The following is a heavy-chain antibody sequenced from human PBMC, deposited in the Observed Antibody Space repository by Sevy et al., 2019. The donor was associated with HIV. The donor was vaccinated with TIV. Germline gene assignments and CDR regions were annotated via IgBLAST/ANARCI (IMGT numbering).Heavy chain of an antibody. CDR1: GYTFTSYG. CDR2: ISAYNGNT. CDR3: ARGGNRYNWNADYFDY. D-gene: IGHD1-1*01. V-gene: IGHV1-18*01. Sequence: ASVKVSCKASGYTFTSYGISWVRQAPGQGLEWMGWISAYNGNTNYAQKLQGRVTMTTDTSTGTAYMELRSLRSDDTAVYYCARGGNRYNWNADYFDYWSQGTLVTVSS. J-gene: IGHJ4*02.